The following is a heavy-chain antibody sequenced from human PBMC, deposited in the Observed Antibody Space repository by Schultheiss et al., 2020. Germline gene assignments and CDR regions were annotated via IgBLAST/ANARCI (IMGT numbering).Heavy chain of an antibody. Sequence: GGSLRLSCAASGFTFSKFAMSWVRQAPGKGLEWVSGISGGGGSTYYADSVKGRFTISRDNSKNTLYLQMNSLRAEDTAVYYCARAVGYCSGGHCYTLFDFWGQGTLVTVSS. CDR2: ISGGGGST. D-gene: IGHD2-15*01. J-gene: IGHJ4*02. V-gene: IGHV3-23*01. CDR3: ARAVGYCSGGHCYTLFDF. CDR1: GFTFSKFA.